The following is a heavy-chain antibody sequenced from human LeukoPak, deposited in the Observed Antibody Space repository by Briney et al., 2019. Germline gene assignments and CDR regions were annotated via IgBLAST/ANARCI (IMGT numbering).Heavy chain of an antibody. J-gene: IGHJ3*02. CDR3: ARDREAPDDAFDI. V-gene: IGHV4-39*07. CDR1: GGSISSSSYY. Sequence: SETLSLTCTVSGGSISSSSYYWGWIRQPPGKGLEWIGSIYYSGSTNYNPSLKSRVTISVDTSKNQFSLKLSSVTAADTAVYYCARDREAPDDAFDIWGQGTMVTVSS. CDR2: IYYSGST.